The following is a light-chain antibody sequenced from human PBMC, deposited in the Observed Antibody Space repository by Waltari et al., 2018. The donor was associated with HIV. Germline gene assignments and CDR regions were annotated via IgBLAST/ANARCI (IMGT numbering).Light chain of an antibody. CDR3: QQYRTWPPFT. CDR2: GAS. J-gene: IGKJ3*01. CDR1: QSVGDN. Sequence: EVVVTQFPASVSVSPGEGVVISCRTSQSVGDNLAWYRETPGQPPTILIYGASISATSVSEKFIGGGSGTDFTLTITSLFSEDFGFYYCQQYRTWPPFTFGPGTTVEVK. V-gene: IGKV3-15*01.